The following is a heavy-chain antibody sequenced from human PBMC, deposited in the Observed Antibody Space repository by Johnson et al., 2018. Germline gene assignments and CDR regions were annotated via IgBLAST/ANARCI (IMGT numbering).Heavy chain of an antibody. CDR1: GGSISSYY. D-gene: IGHD2-21*01. V-gene: IGHV4-59*01. CDR2: IYYSGST. Sequence: QVQLRESGPGLVKPSETLSLTCTVSGGSISSYYWSWIRQPPGKGLEWSGYIYYSGSTNYNPSLKSRVTISVDTSKNQFSLKLSSVTAADTAVYYCARVIVGYYYYMDVWGKGTTVTVSS. J-gene: IGHJ6*03. CDR3: ARVIVGYYYYMDV.